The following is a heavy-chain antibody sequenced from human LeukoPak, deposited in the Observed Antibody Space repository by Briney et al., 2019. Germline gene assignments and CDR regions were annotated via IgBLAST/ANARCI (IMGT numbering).Heavy chain of an antibody. J-gene: IGHJ5*02. V-gene: IGHV4-39*07. D-gene: IGHD3-22*01. CDR2: IYYSGST. Sequence: SETLSLTCTVSGGSISSSSYYWGWIRQPPGKGLEWIGSIYYSGSTYYNPSLKSRVTISVDTSKNQFSLKLSSVTAADTAVYYCARDSMYYYDSSASFDPWDQGTLVTVSS. CDR3: ARDSMYYYDSSASFDP. CDR1: GGSISSSSYY.